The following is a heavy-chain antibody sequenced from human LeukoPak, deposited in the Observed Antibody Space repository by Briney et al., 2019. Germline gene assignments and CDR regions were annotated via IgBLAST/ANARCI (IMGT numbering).Heavy chain of an antibody. J-gene: IGHJ5*02. CDR1: GGSISSYY. Sequence: SETLSLTCTVSGGSISSYYWSWIRQPPGKGLEWIGDIYYSGSTNYNPSLKSRVTISVDTSKNQFSLKLRSVTAADTAVYYCARVGRYYDILTGYGALNWFDPWGQGTLVTVSS. CDR3: ARVGRYYDILTGYGALNWFDP. CDR2: IYYSGST. D-gene: IGHD3-9*01. V-gene: IGHV4-59*01.